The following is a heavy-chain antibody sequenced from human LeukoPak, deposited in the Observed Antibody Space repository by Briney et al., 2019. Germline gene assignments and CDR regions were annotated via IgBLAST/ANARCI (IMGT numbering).Heavy chain of an antibody. D-gene: IGHD6-19*01. Sequence: WETLSLTCTVSGGSISSSSYYWGWIRQPPGKGLEWIGSIYYSGSTYYNPSLKSRVTISVDTSKNQFSLKLSSVTAADTAVYYCARRRRIAVTLYYFDYWGQGTLVTVSS. J-gene: IGHJ4*02. CDR3: ARRRRIAVTLYYFDY. CDR1: GGSISSSSYY. CDR2: IYYSGST. V-gene: IGHV4-39*01.